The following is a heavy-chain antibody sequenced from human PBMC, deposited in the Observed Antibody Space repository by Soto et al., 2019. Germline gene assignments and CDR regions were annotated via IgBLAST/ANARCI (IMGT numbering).Heavy chain of an antibody. Sequence: PGGSLRLSCAASGFTFSSYAMSWVRQAPGKGLEWVSAISGSGGSTYYADSVKGRFTISRDNSKNTLYLQMNSLRAEDTAVYYCAKQDYDILTGYYEGAWFDPWGQGTLVTVSS. V-gene: IGHV3-23*01. CDR1: GFTFSSYA. D-gene: IGHD3-9*01. CDR3: AKQDYDILTGYYEGAWFDP. J-gene: IGHJ5*02. CDR2: ISGSGGST.